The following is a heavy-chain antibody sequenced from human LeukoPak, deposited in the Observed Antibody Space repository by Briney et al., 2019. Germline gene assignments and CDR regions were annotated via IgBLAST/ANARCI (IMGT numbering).Heavy chain of an antibody. J-gene: IGHJ4*02. D-gene: IGHD6-13*01. CDR2: IYYSGST. V-gene: IGHV4-59*01. CDR3: ARGSWSVDY. CDR1: GGYISSYY. Sequence: SETLSLTCTVSGGYISSYYWSWIRQPPGKGLEWIGYIYYSGSTNYNPSLKSRVTISVDTSKNQFSLKLSSVTAADTAVYYCARGSWSVDYWGQGTLVTVSS.